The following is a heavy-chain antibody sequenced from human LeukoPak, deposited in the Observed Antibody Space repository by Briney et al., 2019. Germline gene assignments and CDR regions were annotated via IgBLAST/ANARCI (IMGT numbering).Heavy chain of an antibody. D-gene: IGHD3-9*01. Sequence: GGSLRLSCAASGFTASSHYMNCVRQAPGKGLECVSVIYSGVITYYADSVKGRFTISRDNSETTLYLQMNSLRAEDTAVYYCARGFTVDGGDYFDYWGQGTLVTVSS. V-gene: IGHV3-53*01. CDR2: IYSGVIT. CDR3: ARGFTVDGGDYFDY. J-gene: IGHJ4*02. CDR1: GFTASSHY.